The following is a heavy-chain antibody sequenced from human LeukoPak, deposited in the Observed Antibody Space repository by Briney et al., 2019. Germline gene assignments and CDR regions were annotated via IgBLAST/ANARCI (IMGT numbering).Heavy chain of an antibody. D-gene: IGHD2-15*01. J-gene: IGHJ4*02. CDR2: INHSGST. CDR3: ARQDATYFDY. Sequence: SESLSLTWAVYGGSFSGYYWSWIRQPPGKGLEWIGEINHSGSTNYNPSLKSRVTISVDTSKNQFSLKLSSVTAADTAVYYCARQDATYFDYWGQGTLVTVSS. V-gene: IGHV4-34*01. CDR1: GGSFSGYY.